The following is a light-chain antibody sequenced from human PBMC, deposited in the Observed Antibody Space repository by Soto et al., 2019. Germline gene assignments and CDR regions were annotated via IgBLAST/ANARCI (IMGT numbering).Light chain of an antibody. CDR2: AAS. V-gene: IGKV1-9*01. CDR1: QGISSY. J-gene: IGKJ3*01. CDR3: QQLNSYPFT. Sequence: DIQLTQSPSFLSASVGDRVTITCRASQGISSYLAWYQQKPGKAPKLLIYAASTLQSGVPSRFSGSGSGTEFTLTLSILQPEEFATYYCQQLNSYPFTFGPGTKVDSK.